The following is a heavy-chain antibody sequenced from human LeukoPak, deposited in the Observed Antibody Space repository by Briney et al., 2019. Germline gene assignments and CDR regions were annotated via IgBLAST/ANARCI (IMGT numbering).Heavy chain of an antibody. CDR1: GFTFSSYG. D-gene: IGHD2-2*03. CDR2: IWYDGSNK. J-gene: IGHJ4*02. CDR3: AKDGYCSSTSCYPNHFDS. Sequence: GGSLRLSCAASGFTFSSYGMHWVRQAPGKGLEWVAVIWYDGSNKYYADSVKGRFTISRDNSKNTLYLQMSSLRAEDTAVYYCAKDGYCSSTSCYPNHFDSWGQGTLVTVSS. V-gene: IGHV3-30*02.